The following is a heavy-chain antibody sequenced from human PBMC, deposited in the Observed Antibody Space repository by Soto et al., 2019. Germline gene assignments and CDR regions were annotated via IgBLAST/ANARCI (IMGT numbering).Heavy chain of an antibody. D-gene: IGHD3-16*01. J-gene: IGHJ4*01. CDR2: IYPTDSDA. CDR1: GYQVANFW. Sequence: LGESLKISCQGSGYQVANFWIGWVRQMPGKGLEWMGVIYPTDSDATYSPSFQGQVTISVDKSISTAYLQWSSLKASDTAMYYCATPYTDYDYWGQGTLVTVSS. V-gene: IGHV5-51*01. CDR3: ATPYTDYDY.